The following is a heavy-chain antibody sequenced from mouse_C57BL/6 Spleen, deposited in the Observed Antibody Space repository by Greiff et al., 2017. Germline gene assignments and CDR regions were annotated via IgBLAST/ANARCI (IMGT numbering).Heavy chain of an antibody. CDR2: IYPGDGDT. Sequence: VQLQQSGPELVKPGASVKISCKASGYAFSSSWMNWVKQRPGKGLEWIGRIYPGDGDTNYNGKFKGKATLTADKSSSTAYMQLSSLTSEDSAVYFCARGRLPETYWGQGTLVTVSA. J-gene: IGHJ3*01. D-gene: IGHD3-2*02. CDR3: ARGRLPETY. CDR1: GYAFSSSW. V-gene: IGHV1-82*01.